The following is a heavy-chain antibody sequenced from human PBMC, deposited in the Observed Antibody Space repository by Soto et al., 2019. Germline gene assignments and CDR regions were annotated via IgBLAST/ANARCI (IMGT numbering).Heavy chain of an antibody. CDR1: GFTFSSYA. Sequence: GGSLRLSCAASGFTFSSYAMSWVRQAPGKGLEWVSAISGSGGSTYYADSVKGRFTISRDNSKNTLYLQMNSLRAEDTAVDYCAKGRSGSSSSGFFDYWGQGTLVTVSS. J-gene: IGHJ4*02. CDR2: ISGSGGST. V-gene: IGHV3-23*01. D-gene: IGHD6-6*01. CDR3: AKGRSGSSSSGFFDY.